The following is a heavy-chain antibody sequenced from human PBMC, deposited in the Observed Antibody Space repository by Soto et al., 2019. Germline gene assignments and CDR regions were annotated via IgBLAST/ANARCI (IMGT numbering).Heavy chain of an antibody. CDR1: GYTFTSYG. J-gene: IGHJ6*02. CDR3: AMCSNSCRFYYYYGTEV. Sequence: ASVNVSCKASGYTFTSYGISWVRQAPGQGLEWMGWISAYNGNTNYAQKLQGRVTMTTDTSTSTAYMELRSLRSDDTAVYYCAMCSNSCRFYYYYGTEVWGQGSTVTSSS. D-gene: IGHD2-2*01. V-gene: IGHV1-18*04. CDR2: ISAYNGNT.